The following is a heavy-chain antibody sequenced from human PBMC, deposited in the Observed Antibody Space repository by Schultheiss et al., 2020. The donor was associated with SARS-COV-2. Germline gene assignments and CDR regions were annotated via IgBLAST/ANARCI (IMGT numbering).Heavy chain of an antibody. CDR2: IYYSGST. CDR3: ARRRYCSSTSCFEYFQH. V-gene: IGHV4-59*08. D-gene: IGHD2-2*01. CDR1: GFTFSNAW. Sequence: GSLRLSCAASGFTFSNAWMSWIRQPPGKGLEWIGYIYYSGSTNYNPSLKSRVTISVDTSKNQFSLKLSSVTAADTAVYYCARRRYCSSTSCFEYFQHWGQGTLVTVSS. J-gene: IGHJ1*01.